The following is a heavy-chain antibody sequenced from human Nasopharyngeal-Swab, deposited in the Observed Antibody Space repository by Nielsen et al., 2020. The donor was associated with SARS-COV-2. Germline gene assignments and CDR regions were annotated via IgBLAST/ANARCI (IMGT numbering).Heavy chain of an antibody. Sequence: GGSLRLSCAASGFTFSRYDMHWVRQATGKGLEWVSAIGTAGDTYYPGSVKGRFTISRDNTQKSLYLEMNSLRVEDTAVYYCARLGTESYHYYSLDVWGQGTTVTVSS. CDR2: IGTAGDT. CDR1: GFTFSRYD. V-gene: IGHV3-13*01. CDR3: ARLGTESYHYYSLDV. D-gene: IGHD1-1*01. J-gene: IGHJ6*02.